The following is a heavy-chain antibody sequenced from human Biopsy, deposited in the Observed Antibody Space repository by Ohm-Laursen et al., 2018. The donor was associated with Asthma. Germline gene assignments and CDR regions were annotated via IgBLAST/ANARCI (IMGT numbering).Heavy chain of an antibody. D-gene: IGHD3-3*01. V-gene: IGHV3-30*18. CDR1: GFSFNSYG. J-gene: IGHJ3*02. CDR3: AKERYYDFWSGYPI. Sequence: SLRLSCAAAGFSFNSYGMHWVRQAPGKGLEWVAVMPFDGRQTYYADSVKGRFTISRDNSKNTLYLQMNSLRAEDTAVYYCAKERYYDFWSGYPIWGQGTMVTVSS. CDR2: MPFDGRQT.